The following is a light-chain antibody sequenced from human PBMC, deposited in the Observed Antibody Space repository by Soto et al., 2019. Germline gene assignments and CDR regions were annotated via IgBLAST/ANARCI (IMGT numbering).Light chain of an antibody. CDR3: GTWDSRLSGGV. V-gene: IGLV1-51*01. Sequence: QSVLTQPTSVSAAPGQTVTISCSGSSSNIGNNYVSWYQHLPGTAPKLLIYDNNKRPSGIPDRFSGSKSGTSATLDIIGLQTGDEADYYCGTWDSRLSGGVFGGGTKVTVL. CDR1: SSNIGNNY. CDR2: DNN. J-gene: IGLJ2*01.